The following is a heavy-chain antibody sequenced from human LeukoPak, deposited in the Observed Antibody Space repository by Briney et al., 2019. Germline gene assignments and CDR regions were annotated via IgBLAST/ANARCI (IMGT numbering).Heavy chain of an antibody. D-gene: IGHD3-3*01. CDR3: ARGPYDFWSSYYIPPSYYGMDV. J-gene: IGHJ6*02. V-gene: IGHV1-18*01. Sequence: ASVKVSCMASGYTFTSYGISWVRQAPGQGVAWMGWISACNGNTNYAQKLQGRVTMTTDTSTSTAYIELRNLRSDDTAVYYCARGPYDFWSSYYIPPSYYGMDVWGQGTTVTVSS. CDR1: GYTFTSYG. CDR2: ISACNGNT.